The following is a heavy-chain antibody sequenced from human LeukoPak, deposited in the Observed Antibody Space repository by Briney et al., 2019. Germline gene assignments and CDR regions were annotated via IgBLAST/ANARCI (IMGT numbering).Heavy chain of an antibody. D-gene: IGHD4-17*01. V-gene: IGHV3-7*01. CDR1: GFTFSTYW. CDR3: ARENDYALDY. Sequence: GGSLRLSCAASGFTFSTYWMTWVRQAPGKGLEWVANIKQDGSEKFYVDSVKGRFTISRDNAKNSLYLQMNSLRAEDTAVYYCARENDYALDYWGQGTLVTVSS. J-gene: IGHJ4*02. CDR2: IKQDGSEK.